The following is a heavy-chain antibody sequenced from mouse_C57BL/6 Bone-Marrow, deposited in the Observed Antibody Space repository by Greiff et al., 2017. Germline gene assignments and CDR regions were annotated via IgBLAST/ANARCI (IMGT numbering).Heavy chain of an antibody. CDR1: GFNIKDDY. V-gene: IGHV14-4*01. D-gene: IGHD1-1*01. Sequence: VQLQQSGAELVRPGASVKLSCTASGFNIKDDYMHWVKQRPEQGLEWIGWIDPENGDTEYASPFPGKATITADTSSNTAYLQLSSLTSEDTAVYYCTYYYGSSPLDYGGQGTTLTVSS. J-gene: IGHJ2*01. CDR2: IDPENGDT. CDR3: TYYYGSSPLDY.